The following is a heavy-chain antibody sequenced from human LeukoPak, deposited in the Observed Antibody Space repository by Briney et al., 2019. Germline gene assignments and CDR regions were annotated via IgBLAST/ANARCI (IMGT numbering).Heavy chain of an antibody. Sequence: SETLSLTCAVYGGSFSGYFWSWIRQSPGKGLEWIGEINHSGSTNYNPSLKSRVTISVDTSKNQVSLKLSSVTAADTAVYYCATKLGYCSGGSCYSDKWFDPWGQGTLVTVAS. D-gene: IGHD2-15*01. CDR2: INHSGST. CDR1: GGSFSGYF. V-gene: IGHV4-34*01. J-gene: IGHJ5*02. CDR3: ATKLGYCSGGSCYSDKWFDP.